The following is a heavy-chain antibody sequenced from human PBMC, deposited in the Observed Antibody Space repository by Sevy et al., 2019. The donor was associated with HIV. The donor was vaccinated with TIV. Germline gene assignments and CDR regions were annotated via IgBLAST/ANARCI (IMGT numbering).Heavy chain of an antibody. V-gene: IGHV3-48*03. CDR1: GFSFSNYE. CDR2: ISSSGSRI. J-gene: IGHJ4*02. D-gene: IGHD4-17*01. Sequence: GGSLRLSCAASGFSFSNYEMNWVRQAPGKGLEWISYISSSGSRIYYADSVRGRLIISRDNAKNSLYLQMSSLRAEDTAVYYCARDLPPSATTVAHFDFWGQGTLVTVSS. CDR3: ARDLPPSATTVAHFDF.